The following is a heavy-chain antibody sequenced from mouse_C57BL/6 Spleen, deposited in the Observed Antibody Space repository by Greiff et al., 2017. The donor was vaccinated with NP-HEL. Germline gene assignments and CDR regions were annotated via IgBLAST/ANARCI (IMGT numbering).Heavy chain of an antibody. CDR2: IHPNSGST. D-gene: IGHD2-1*01. Sequence: QVQLQQSGAELARPGASVKLSCKASGYTFTSYWMHWVKQRPGQGLEWIGMIHPNSGSTNYNEKFKSKATLTVDKSSSTAYMQLSSLTSEDSAVYYCARGSLLSYAMDYWGQGTSVTVSS. CDR3: ARGSLLSYAMDY. CDR1: GYTFTSYW. V-gene: IGHV1-64*01. J-gene: IGHJ4*01.